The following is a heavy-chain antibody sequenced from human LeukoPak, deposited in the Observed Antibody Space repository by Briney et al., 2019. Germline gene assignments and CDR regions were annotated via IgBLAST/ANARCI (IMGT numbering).Heavy chain of an antibody. CDR1: GFTFDDYG. CDR3: APRPRIGELFGDFDY. CDR2: ISGSGNRT. D-gene: IGHD3-10*01. J-gene: IGHJ4*02. V-gene: IGHV3-23*01. Sequence: GGSLRLSCAASGFTFDDYGMSWVRQAPGRGLEWVSGISGSGNRTYYGNSVKGRFTISRDNSKNTLYLQMNSLRADDTAVYYCAPRPRIGELFGDFDYWGQGTLVTVSS.